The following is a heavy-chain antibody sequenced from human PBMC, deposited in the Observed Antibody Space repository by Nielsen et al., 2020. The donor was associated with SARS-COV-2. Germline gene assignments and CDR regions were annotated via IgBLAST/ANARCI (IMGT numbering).Heavy chain of an antibody. CDR1: GGSISSDGSC. CDR2: IYYTGST. V-gene: IGHV4-31*03. D-gene: IGHD3-22*01. J-gene: IGHJ6*02. CDR3: ATEKGYYDSLFYYGLDV. Sequence: SETLSLTCTVSGGSISSDGSCWSWIRQHPGKGLEWIGYIYYTGSTHYNPSLKSRVIMSVDTSKNQFSLNLTSVTAADTAVYYCATEKGYYDSLFYYGLDVWGPGTPVTVSS.